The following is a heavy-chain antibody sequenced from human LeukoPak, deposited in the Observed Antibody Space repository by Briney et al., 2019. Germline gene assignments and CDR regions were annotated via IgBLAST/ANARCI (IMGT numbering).Heavy chain of an antibody. CDR2: IYYSGST. CDR3: ARGSKEFDY. D-gene: IGHD2-2*01. CDR1: GGSISSHY. J-gene: IGHJ4*02. Sequence: SETLSLTCTVSGGSISSHYWSWIRQPPGQGLEWIGYIYYSGSTNYNPSLKSRVTISVDTSRNQFSLKLSSVTAADTAVYYCARGSKEFDYWGQGTLVTVSS. V-gene: IGHV4-59*11.